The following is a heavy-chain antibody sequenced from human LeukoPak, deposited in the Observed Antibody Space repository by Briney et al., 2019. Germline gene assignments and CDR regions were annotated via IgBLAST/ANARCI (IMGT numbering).Heavy chain of an antibody. CDR2: IRYDGSNK. D-gene: IGHD6-19*01. V-gene: IGHV3-30*02. J-gene: IGHJ4*02. CDR1: GFTFSNYG. Sequence: GGSLRLSCAASGFTFSNYGMHWVRQAPGKGLEGVAFIRYDGSNKYYADSVKGRFTISRDNSKNTLYLQMNSLRAEDTAVYYCAKQAVAGSFYIDYWGQGTLVTVSS. CDR3: AKQAVAGSFYIDY.